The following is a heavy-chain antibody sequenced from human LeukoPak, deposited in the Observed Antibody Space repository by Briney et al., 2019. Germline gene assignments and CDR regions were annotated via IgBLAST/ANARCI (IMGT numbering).Heavy chain of an antibody. D-gene: IGHD3-22*01. CDR2: INADNGNT. CDR3: ARVGAGYDSSGYYLFDY. Sequence: ASVTVSCTASGYTFTSYAMHWVRQAPGQRLEWMGWINADNGNTKYSQKFQGRVTITRDTSASTAYMELSSLRSEDTAVYYCARVGAGYDSSGYYLFDYWGQGTLVTVSS. J-gene: IGHJ4*02. V-gene: IGHV1-3*01. CDR1: GYTFTSYA.